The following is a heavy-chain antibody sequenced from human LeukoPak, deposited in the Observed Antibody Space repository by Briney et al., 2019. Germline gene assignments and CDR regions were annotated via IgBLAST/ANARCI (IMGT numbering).Heavy chain of an antibody. J-gene: IGHJ4*02. V-gene: IGHV3-48*04. CDR3: ARDDTDY. D-gene: IGHD2-2*02. CDR1: GFTFSNAW. Sequence: GGSLRLSSAASGFTFSNAWMSWVRQAPGKGLEWVSYINRGSSTIFYADSVKGRFTISRDSAKASLYLQMNSLRAEDTAVYYCARDDTDYWGQGTLVTVSS. CDR2: INRGSSTI.